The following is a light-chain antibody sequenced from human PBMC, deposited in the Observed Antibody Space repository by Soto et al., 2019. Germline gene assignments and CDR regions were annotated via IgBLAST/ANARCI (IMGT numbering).Light chain of an antibody. J-gene: IGLJ2*01. Sequence: QTVVTQEPSFSVSPGATVTLSCGLTSGSVSTSNYPSWYQQTPGQAPRTLIHTTDSRSSGVPDRFSGSILGNKAALTITGAQADDESDYYCVLSMGSGIWVSGGGTKLTVL. CDR1: SGSVSTSNY. CDR2: TTD. CDR3: VLSMGSGIWV. V-gene: IGLV8-61*01.